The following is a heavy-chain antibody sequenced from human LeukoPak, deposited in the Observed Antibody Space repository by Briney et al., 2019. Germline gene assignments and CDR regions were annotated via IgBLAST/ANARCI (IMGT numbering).Heavy chain of an antibody. D-gene: IGHD3-10*01. V-gene: IGHV3-9*01. CDR1: GFTFDDYA. Sequence: GGSLRLSCAASGFTFDDYAMHWVRQAPGKGLEWVSGISWNSGSIGYADSVKGRFTISRDNAKNSLYLQMNSLRAEDTALYYCAKDGHGFGELLGGVDFDYWGQGTLVTVSS. CDR3: AKDGHGFGELLGGVDFDY. CDR2: ISWNSGSI. J-gene: IGHJ4*02.